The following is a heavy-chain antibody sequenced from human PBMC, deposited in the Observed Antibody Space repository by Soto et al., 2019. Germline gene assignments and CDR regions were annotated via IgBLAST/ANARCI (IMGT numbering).Heavy chain of an antibody. J-gene: IGHJ3*01. V-gene: IGHV4-4*02. Sequence: QVRLQESGPGLVKPSGTLSLTCAVSGDSISNSRWWTWVRQPPGKGLEWIGDIFHSGDTNYNPSPKXLXVXSXXTHPNQFSLKVSSVTAADTAVYYCAYSTGWYRHDVWGQGTLVTVSS. CDR2: IFHSGDT. CDR1: GDSISNSRW. D-gene: IGHD6-19*01. CDR3: AYSTGWYRHDV.